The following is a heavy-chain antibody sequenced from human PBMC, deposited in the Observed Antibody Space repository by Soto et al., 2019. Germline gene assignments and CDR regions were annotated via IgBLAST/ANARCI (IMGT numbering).Heavy chain of an antibody. CDR1: PGSISSSY. CDR3: AREAQDYYFDH. D-gene: IGHD1-26*01. Sequence: QVQLQESGPGLLKPSETLTLTCTVSPGSISSSYWSWIRQPPGRGLEWIGNVAYSGTTKYNPSLKSRGSISVSTSKRQFSLRLTSVTAADTAVYYCAREAQDYYFDHWGQGILVTVSS. CDR2: VAYSGTT. J-gene: IGHJ5*02. V-gene: IGHV4-59*01.